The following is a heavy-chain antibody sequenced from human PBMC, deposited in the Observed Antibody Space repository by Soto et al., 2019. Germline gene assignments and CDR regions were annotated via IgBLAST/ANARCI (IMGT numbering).Heavy chain of an antibody. V-gene: IGHV1-2*02. Sequence: ASVKVSCKXSGYTFTGYYMHWVRQAPGQGLEWMGWINANSGGTNYAQKFQGRVTMTRDTSISTAYMELSRLRSDDTAVYYCARRLAARPIDYWGQGTLVTVSS. CDR3: ARRLAARPIDY. D-gene: IGHD6-6*01. CDR1: GYTFTGYY. CDR2: INANSGGT. J-gene: IGHJ4*02.